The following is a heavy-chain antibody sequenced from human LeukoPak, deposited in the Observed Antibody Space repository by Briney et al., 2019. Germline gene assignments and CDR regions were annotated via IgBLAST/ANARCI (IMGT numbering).Heavy chain of an antibody. Sequence: ETLSLTCTVSGGSISSYYWSWVRQAPGKGLEWVSAISGSGGSTYYADSVKGRFTISRDNSKNTLYLQMNSLRAEDTAVYYCAKDMGLEYYDFWSGPFDPWGQGTLVTVSS. CDR3: AKDMGLEYYDFWSGPFDP. J-gene: IGHJ5*02. CDR2: ISGSGGST. CDR1: GGSISSYY. V-gene: IGHV3-23*01. D-gene: IGHD3-3*01.